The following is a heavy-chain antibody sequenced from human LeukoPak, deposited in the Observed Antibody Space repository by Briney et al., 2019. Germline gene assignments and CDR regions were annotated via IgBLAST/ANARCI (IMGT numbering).Heavy chain of an antibody. D-gene: IGHD2-2*01. Sequence: SETLSLTCAVSGYSISSGYYWGWIRQPPGKGLEWIGSIYHSGSTYYNPSLKSRGTISVDTSKNQFSLKLSSVTAADTAVYYCARMLGYCSSTSCTEYYFDYWGQGTLVTVSS. CDR2: IYHSGST. J-gene: IGHJ4*02. CDR3: ARMLGYCSSTSCTEYYFDY. CDR1: GYSISSGYY. V-gene: IGHV4-38-2*01.